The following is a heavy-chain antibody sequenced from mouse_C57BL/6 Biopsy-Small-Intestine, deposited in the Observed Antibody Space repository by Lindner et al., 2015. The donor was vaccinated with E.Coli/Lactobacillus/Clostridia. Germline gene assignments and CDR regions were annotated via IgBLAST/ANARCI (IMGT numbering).Heavy chain of an antibody. CDR2: SNSRNGDA. CDR3: ARVQTIGTWGWFDP. J-gene: IGHJ4*01. D-gene: IGHD2-3*01. Sequence: SVKVSCKASGYNFIDYYIHWVRQAPGQGPEWMGWSNSRNGDANFAQKFQGRVTMTRDTSISTAYMELSGLTSDDTAVYYCARVQTIGTWGWFDPWGQGTLVTVSS. V-gene: IGHV1-84*02. CDR1: GYNFIDYY.